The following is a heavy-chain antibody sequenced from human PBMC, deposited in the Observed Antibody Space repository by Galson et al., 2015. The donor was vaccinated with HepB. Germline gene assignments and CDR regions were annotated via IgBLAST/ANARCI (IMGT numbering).Heavy chain of an antibody. Sequence: SLRLSCAASGFTFSSYSMNWVRQAPGKGLEWVSSISSSSSYIYYADSVKGRFTISRDNAKNSLYLQMNSLRAEDTAVYYCARVPVVPAAWSPWSESYYYYYMDVWGKGTTVTVSS. J-gene: IGHJ6*03. CDR1: GFTFSSYS. V-gene: IGHV3-21*01. CDR2: ISSSSSYI. CDR3: ARVPVVPAAWSPWSESYYYYYMDV. D-gene: IGHD2-2*01.